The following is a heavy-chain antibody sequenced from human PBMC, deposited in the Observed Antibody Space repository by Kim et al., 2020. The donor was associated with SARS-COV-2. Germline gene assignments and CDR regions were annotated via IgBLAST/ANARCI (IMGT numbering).Heavy chain of an antibody. CDR2: IYYSGST. CDR1: GGSISSGDYY. J-gene: IGHJ4*02. V-gene: IGHV4-30-4*01. D-gene: IGHD3-3*01. Sequence: SETLSLTCTVSGGSISSGDYYWSWIRQPPGKGLEWIGYIYYSGSTYYNPSLKSRVTISVDTSKNQFSLKLSSVTAADTAVYYCARERSNYDFWSGYYFGWFDYWGQGTLVTVSS. CDR3: ARERSNYDFWSGYYFGWFDY.